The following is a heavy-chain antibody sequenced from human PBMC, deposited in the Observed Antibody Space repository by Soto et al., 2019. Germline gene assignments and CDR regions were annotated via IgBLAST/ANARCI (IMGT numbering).Heavy chain of an antibody. J-gene: IGHJ4*02. V-gene: IGHV1-46*01. Sequence: QVQLVQSGAEVKKPGASVKVSCKASGYTFTSYYMHWVRQAPGQGLEWMGIINPSGGSTSYGQKFQGRVNMTRDTSTSTVYMELSSLRSEATAVYYCAIGHYDSSGYYRNDYWGQGTLVTVSS. CDR1: GYTFTSYY. CDR2: INPSGGST. D-gene: IGHD3-22*01. CDR3: AIGHYDSSGYYRNDY.